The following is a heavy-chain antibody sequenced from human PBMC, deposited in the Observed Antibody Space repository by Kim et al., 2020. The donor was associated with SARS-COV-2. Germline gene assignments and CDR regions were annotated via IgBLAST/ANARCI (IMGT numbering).Heavy chain of an antibody. Sequence: SETLSLTCAVYGGAFSGHYWSWIRQSPGKGLEWIGEIEYSGSTNNNPSLKSRLTISVDTSKKQIFLRLNSVTVADTAVYYCVRSIAAASPWAFDIWGQGTMVTVS. V-gene: IGHV4-34*01. D-gene: IGHD6-13*01. CDR2: IEYSGST. J-gene: IGHJ3*02. CDR1: GGAFSGHY. CDR3: VRSIAAASPWAFDI.